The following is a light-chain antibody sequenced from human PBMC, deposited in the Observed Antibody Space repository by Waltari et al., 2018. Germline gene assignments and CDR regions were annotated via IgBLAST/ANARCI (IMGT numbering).Light chain of an antibody. CDR3: QQYYSTPT. CDR1: QSVLYSSNNKNY. J-gene: IGKJ4*01. V-gene: IGKV4-1*01. Sequence: DIVMTQSPDSLAVSLGERATINCKSSQSVLYSSNNKNYLAWYQQKPGHPPKLLIYWASTRESGVPDRFSGSGSGTDFTLTISSLQAEDVAVYYCQQYYSTPTFGGGTKV. CDR2: WAS.